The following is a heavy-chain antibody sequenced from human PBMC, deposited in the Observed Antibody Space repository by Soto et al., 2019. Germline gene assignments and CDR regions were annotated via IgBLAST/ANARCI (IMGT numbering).Heavy chain of an antibody. CDR3: AREFWGSSSSGLDY. Sequence: PGGSLRLSCAASGFTFSDYSMNWVRQAPGKGLEWISYISSGSTTIYYADSVKGRFTISRDNSKNSLYLQMNSLRAEDTAVYYCAREFWGSSSSGLDYWGQGTLVTVSS. J-gene: IGHJ4*02. V-gene: IGHV3-48*01. CDR2: ISSGSTTI. D-gene: IGHD6-6*01. CDR1: GFTFSDYS.